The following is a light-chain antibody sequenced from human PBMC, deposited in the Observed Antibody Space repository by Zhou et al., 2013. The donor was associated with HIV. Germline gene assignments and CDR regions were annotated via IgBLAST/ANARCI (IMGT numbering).Light chain of an antibody. CDR2: DTS. V-gene: IGKV3-15*01. CDR1: QSVGNK. CDR3: QQYGSSPIT. J-gene: IGKJ5*01. Sequence: EIVMTQSPATLSVSPGERATLSCRASQSVGNKLAWYQQKPGQVPRLLIYDTSTRATGIPARFSGSGSGTDFTLTISRLEPEDFAVYYCQQYGSSPITFGQGTRLETK.